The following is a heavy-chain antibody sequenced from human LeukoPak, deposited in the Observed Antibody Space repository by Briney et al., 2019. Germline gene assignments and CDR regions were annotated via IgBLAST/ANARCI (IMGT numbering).Heavy chain of an antibody. CDR3: ARGTEKTRISGYYSFDH. Sequence: PSETLSLTCTVSGGSISGYFWTWIRQPAGKELEWIGRVYTSGTTYYNPSLEGRVTISLDTFNNQFSLRVPSVTAADTAIYYCARGTEKTRISGYYSFDHWGRGLLVTVSS. J-gene: IGHJ4*02. D-gene: IGHD5-12*01. V-gene: IGHV4-4*07. CDR1: GGSISGYF. CDR2: VYTSGTT.